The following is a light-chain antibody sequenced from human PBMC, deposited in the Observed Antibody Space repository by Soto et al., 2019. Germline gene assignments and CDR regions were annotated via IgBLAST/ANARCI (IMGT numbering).Light chain of an antibody. V-gene: IGKV3-15*01. J-gene: IGKJ1*01. CDR3: HQRQSWPRT. Sequence: EIVLTQSPATLSVSPGDRATLSCRASQSVSSNLAWYQQKPGQAPRLLISGASTGATGIPDRFSGSGSGTDFTLTISEVQPEDFALYYCHQRQSWPRTCGQGTKVDIK. CDR1: QSVSSN. CDR2: GAS.